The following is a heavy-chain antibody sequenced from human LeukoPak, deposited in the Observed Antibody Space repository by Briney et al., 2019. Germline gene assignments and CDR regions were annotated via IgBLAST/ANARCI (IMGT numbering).Heavy chain of an antibody. J-gene: IGHJ4*02. CDR1: GFTFSSYG. CDR3: AKDRSLYYDSVWGSYNGHFDY. V-gene: IGHV3-30*18. Sequence: GGSLRLSCAASGFTFSSYGRRWVRQAPGKGLEWGAVISYDGSNKYYADSVKGRFTISRHNSKNTMYLQMTSMRADHTAVYYCAKDRSLYYDSVWGSYNGHFDYWGQGTLVTVSS. D-gene: IGHD3-16*01. CDR2: ISYDGSNK.